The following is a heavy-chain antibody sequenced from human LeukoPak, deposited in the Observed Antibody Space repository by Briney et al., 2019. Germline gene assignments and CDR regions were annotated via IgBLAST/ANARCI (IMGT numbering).Heavy chain of an antibody. CDR1: GFTFSSYS. J-gene: IGHJ6*02. CDR3: ARAPNYYYGMDV. Sequence: GGPLRLSCAASGFTFSSYSMNWVRQAPGKGLEWVSSISSSSGYIYYADSVKGRFTISRDNAKNSLYLQMNSLRAEDTAVYYCARAPNYYYGMDVWGQGTTVTVSS. V-gene: IGHV3-21*01. CDR2: ISSSSGYI.